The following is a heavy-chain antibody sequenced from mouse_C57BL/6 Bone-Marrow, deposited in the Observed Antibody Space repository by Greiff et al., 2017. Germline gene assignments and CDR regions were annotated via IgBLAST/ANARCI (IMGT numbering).Heavy chain of an antibody. CDR1: GFTFSDYG. Sequence: EVQLVESGGGLVQPGGSLKLSCAASGFTFSDYGMAWVRQDPRKGPEWVAFISNLAYSIYYADTVTGRFTISRENAKNTLSLEMSSLRSEDTAMYYCARLGYYGSSYGYVDVWGTGTTVTVSS. V-gene: IGHV5-15*01. D-gene: IGHD1-1*01. CDR2: ISNLAYSI. CDR3: ARLGYYGSSYGYVDV. J-gene: IGHJ1*03.